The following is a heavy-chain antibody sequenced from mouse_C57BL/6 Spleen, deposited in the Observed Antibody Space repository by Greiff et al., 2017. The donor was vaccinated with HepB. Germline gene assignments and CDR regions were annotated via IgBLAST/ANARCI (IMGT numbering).Heavy chain of an antibody. J-gene: IGHJ3*01. CDR2: INPSTGGT. D-gene: IGHD3-2*02. Sequence: VQLKQSGPELVKPGASVKISCKASGYSFTGYYMNWVKQSPEKSLEWIGEINPSTGGTTYNQKFKAKATLTVDKSSSTAYMQLKSLTSEDSAVYYCARLGAAQASFAYWGQGTLVTVSA. CDR1: GYSFTGYY. V-gene: IGHV1-42*01. CDR3: ARLGAAQASFAY.